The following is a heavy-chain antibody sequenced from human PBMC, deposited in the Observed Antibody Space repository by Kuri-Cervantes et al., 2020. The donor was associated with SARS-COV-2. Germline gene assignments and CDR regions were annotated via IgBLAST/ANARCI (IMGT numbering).Heavy chain of an antibody. CDR1: GGSISSSSYY. Sequence: SETLSLTCTVSGGSISSSSYYWGWIRQPPGKGLEWIGCIYYSGSTNYNPSLKSRVTISVDTSKNQFSLKLSSVTAADTAVYYCARVNRNSWFDPWGQGTLVTVSS. V-gene: IGHV4-39*07. J-gene: IGHJ5*02. CDR3: ARVNRNSWFDP. CDR2: IYYSGST. D-gene: IGHD1-14*01.